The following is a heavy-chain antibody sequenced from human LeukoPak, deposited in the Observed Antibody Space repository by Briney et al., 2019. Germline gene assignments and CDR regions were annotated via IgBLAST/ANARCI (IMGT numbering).Heavy chain of an antibody. D-gene: IGHD3-22*01. CDR1: GGSISSSSYY. Sequence: PSETLSLTCTVSGGSISSSSYYWGWIRQPPGKGLEWIGSIYYSGSTYYNPSLKSRVTISVDTSKNQFSLKLSSVTAADTAVYYCARPKCYYDSSGYTEGAFDIWGQGTMVTVSS. CDR2: IYYSGST. J-gene: IGHJ3*02. V-gene: IGHV4-39*01. CDR3: ARPKCYYDSSGYTEGAFDI.